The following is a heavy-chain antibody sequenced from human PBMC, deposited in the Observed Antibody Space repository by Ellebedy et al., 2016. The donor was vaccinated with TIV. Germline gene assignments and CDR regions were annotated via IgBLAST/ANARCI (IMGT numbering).Heavy chain of an antibody. D-gene: IGHD2-15*01. V-gene: IGHV4-39*07. Sequence: MPSETLSLTCTVSGGSISSSSYYWGLIRQPPGKGLEWIGSIYYRGTTYYNPSLKSRVTISVDTSTNQFSLRVNAMTAADTAVYYCARFDCSGGSCPPTGSFDYWGQGTLVTVSS. CDR1: GGSISSSSYY. CDR2: IYYRGTT. CDR3: ARFDCSGGSCPPTGSFDY. J-gene: IGHJ4*02.